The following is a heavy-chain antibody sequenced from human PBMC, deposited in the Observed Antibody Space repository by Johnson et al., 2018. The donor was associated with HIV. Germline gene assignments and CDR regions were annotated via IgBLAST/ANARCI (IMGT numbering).Heavy chain of an antibody. D-gene: IGHD6-19*01. CDR3: AREMGWEDAFDI. J-gene: IGHJ3*02. CDR2: IRYDGSNK. CDR1: GFAFSNYG. Sequence: QVQLVESGGGVVQPGGSLRLSCTASGFAFSNYGMHWVRQAPGKGLEWVAFIRYDGSNKYYADSVKGRFTISRDNSKNTLYLQMNSLRAEDTAVYYCAREMGWEDAFDIWGQGTMVTVSS. V-gene: IGHV3-30*02.